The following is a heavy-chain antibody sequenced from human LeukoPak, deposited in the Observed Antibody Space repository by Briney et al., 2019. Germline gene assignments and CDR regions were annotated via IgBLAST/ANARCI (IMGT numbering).Heavy chain of an antibody. CDR2: ISSSGSTI. V-gene: IGHV3-48*03. D-gene: IGHD3-9*01. CDR1: GFTFSSYE. J-gene: IGHJ4*02. CDR3: ARDGGDKTAYYGDQFDC. Sequence: GGSLRLSCAASGFTFSSYEMNWVRQAPGKGLEWVSYISSSGSTIYYADSKKGRFTISRDNSKNTLYLQVNGLRPEDTAVYYCARDGGDKTAYYGDQFDCWGQGTLVTVSS.